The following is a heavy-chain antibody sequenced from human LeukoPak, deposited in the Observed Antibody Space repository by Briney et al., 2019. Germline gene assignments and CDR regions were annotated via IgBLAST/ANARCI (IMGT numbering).Heavy chain of an antibody. Sequence: ASVKVSCKASGGTFSSYAISWVRQAPGQGLEWMGRIIPILGIANYAQKFQGRVTITADKSTSTAYMALRSLGSQDTAVYYCARDCPDHDFWSGSCFDYWGQGTLVTVSS. V-gene: IGHV1-69*04. D-gene: IGHD3-3*01. CDR2: IIPILGIA. J-gene: IGHJ4*02. CDR1: GGTFSSYA. CDR3: ARDCPDHDFWSGSCFDY.